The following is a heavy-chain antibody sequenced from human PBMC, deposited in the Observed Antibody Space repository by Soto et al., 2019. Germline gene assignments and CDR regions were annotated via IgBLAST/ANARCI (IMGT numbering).Heavy chain of an antibody. CDR1: GGTFSSYT. CDR3: ASPYCSSTSCLNDAFDI. V-gene: IGHV1-69*02. D-gene: IGHD2-2*01. J-gene: IGHJ3*02. CDR2: IIPILGIA. Sequence: SVKVSCKASGGTFSSYTISWVRQAPGQGLEWMGRIIPILGIANYAQKFQGRVTITADKSTSTAYMELSSLRSEDTAVYYCASPYCSSTSCLNDAFDIWGQGTMVTVSS.